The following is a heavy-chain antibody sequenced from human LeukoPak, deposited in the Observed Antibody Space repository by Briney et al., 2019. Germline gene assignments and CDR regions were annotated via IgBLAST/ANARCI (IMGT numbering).Heavy chain of an antibody. J-gene: IGHJ4*02. CDR2: ISSSGSTI. CDR1: GFTFSDYY. CDR3: ASILGYCSSTSCCAFDY. D-gene: IGHD2-2*01. Sequence: PGGSLRLSCAASGFTFSDYYMSWIRQAPGKGLEWVSYISSSGSTIYYADSVKGRFTISRDNAKNSLYLQMNSLRAEGTAVYYCASILGYCSSTSCCAFDYWGQGTLVTVSS. V-gene: IGHV3-11*04.